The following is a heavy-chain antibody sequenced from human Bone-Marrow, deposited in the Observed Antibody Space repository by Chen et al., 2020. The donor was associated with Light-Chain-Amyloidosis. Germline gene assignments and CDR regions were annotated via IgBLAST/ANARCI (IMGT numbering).Heavy chain of an antibody. CDR3: ATRRGLEY. J-gene: IGHJ4*02. D-gene: IGHD6-6*01. CDR2: ISERGDT. V-gene: IGHV3-23*01. CDR1: GLTFSNYP. Sequence: VPLLGSGGALVQPGGSLRLSCEASGLTFSNYPMRWVRQAPGKGLEWVSVISERGDTSYADSVKGRLTISRDNSKNTVYLQMNSRRGEDTAIYYCATRRGLEYWGQGTLVIVSS.